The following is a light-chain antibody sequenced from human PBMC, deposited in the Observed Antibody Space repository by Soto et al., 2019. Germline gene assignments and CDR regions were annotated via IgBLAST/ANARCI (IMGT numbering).Light chain of an antibody. CDR1: SSDVGYYNY. CDR2: DVR. V-gene: IGLV2-14*03. J-gene: IGLJ1*01. CDR3: SSYTSSSTYA. Sequence: QSALTKPASVSGAPGQAITISCTGTSSDVGYYNYVSWYQQHPGKAPKLMIYDVRNRPSGVSNRFSGSKSGNTASLTISGLQAEDEADYYCSSYTSSSTYAFGPGTKVTVL.